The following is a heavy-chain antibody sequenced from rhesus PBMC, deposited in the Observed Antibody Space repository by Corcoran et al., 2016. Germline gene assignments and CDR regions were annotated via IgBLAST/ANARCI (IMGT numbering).Heavy chain of an antibody. CDR3: AREGNTGAFDF. J-gene: IGHJ3*01. Sequence: QVQLVQSGAEVKKPGASVKVSCKASGFTFGSYAINWLRQAPGQGLEWMGVIIPLFGITNYAEKFQGRVTITADTSTSTDYMRLSSLRSEDTAVYCCAREGNTGAFDFWGQGLRVTVSS. D-gene: IGHD4-23*01. CDR2: IIPLFGIT. V-gene: IGHV1-198*02. CDR1: GFTFGSYA.